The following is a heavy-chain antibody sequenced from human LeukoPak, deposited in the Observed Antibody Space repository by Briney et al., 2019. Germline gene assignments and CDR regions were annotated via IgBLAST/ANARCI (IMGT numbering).Heavy chain of an antibody. J-gene: IGHJ4*02. V-gene: IGHV3-23*01. Sequence: GGSLRLSCAASGFTFSSYAMNWVRQAPGKGLEWVSAISGSGGSTYYADSVKGRFTISRDNSKNTLYLQMNSLRAEDTAVYYCAKDLPGYCSSTSCSSAFDYWGQGTLVTVSS. CDR1: GFTFSSYA. CDR2: ISGSGGST. D-gene: IGHD2-2*01. CDR3: AKDLPGYCSSTSCSSAFDY.